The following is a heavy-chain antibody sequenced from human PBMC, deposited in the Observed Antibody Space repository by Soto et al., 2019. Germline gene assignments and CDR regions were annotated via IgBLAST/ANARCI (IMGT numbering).Heavy chain of an antibody. V-gene: IGHV1-69*06. CDR2: VVPMYDSV. CDR1: GGTFNTYT. Sequence: ASVKVSCKASGGTFNTYTINWLRQAPGRGLEWVGQVVPMYDSVNYAETFQGRVTITVDKSTNTAYMELTSLRSQDTALYFCASWRSYSGSYCFDYWGQGTLVTVSS. J-gene: IGHJ4*02. D-gene: IGHD1-26*01. CDR3: ASWRSYSGSYCFDY.